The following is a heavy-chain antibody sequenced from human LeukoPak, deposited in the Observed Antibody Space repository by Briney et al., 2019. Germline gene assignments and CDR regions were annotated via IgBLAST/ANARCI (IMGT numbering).Heavy chain of an antibody. CDR3: ARGGITGIRRPYYFDY. D-gene: IGHD1-20*01. CDR2: ISAYNGNT. V-gene: IGHV1-18*01. Sequence: AASVKVSCKASGYTFTSYGISWVRQAPGQGLEWMGWISAYNGNTNYAQKLQGRVTMTTDTSTSTAYMELRSLRSDDTAVYYCARGGITGIRRPYYFDYWGQGTLVTVSS. CDR1: GYTFTSYG. J-gene: IGHJ4*02.